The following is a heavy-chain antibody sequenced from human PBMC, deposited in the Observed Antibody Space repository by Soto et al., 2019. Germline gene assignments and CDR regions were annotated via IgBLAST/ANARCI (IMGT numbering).Heavy chain of an antibody. CDR3: ARVPYYYDSSGYNLNWFDP. CDR2: IIPIFGTA. CDR1: GGTFSSYA. D-gene: IGHD3-22*01. Sequence: ASVKVSCKASGGTFSSYAISWVRQAPGQGLEWMGGIIPIFGTANYAQKFQGRVTITADESTSTACMELSSLRSEDTAVYYCARVPYYYDSSGYNLNWFDPWGQGTLVTVSS. V-gene: IGHV1-69*13. J-gene: IGHJ5*02.